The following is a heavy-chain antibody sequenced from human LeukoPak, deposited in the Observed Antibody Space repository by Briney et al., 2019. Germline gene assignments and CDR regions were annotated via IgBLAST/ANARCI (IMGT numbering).Heavy chain of an antibody. V-gene: IGHV3-30*18. D-gene: IGHD3-9*01. Sequence: GRSLRLSCAASGFTFSSYGMHWVRQAPGKGLEWVAVISYDGSNKYYADSVKGRFTISRDNSKNTLYLQMNSLRAEDTAVYYCAKDNLQYFDWLLANPGYFDYWGQGTLVTVSS. CDR2: ISYDGSNK. CDR3: AKDNLQYFDWLLANPGYFDY. J-gene: IGHJ4*02. CDR1: GFTFSSYG.